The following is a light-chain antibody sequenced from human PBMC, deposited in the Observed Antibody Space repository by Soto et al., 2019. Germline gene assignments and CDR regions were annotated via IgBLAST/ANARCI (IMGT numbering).Light chain of an antibody. Sequence: EIVLTQSPGTLPLSPGERATLSCRASQSVSSNYLVWYQQKPGQAPRPLIYGASSRATGIPDRFSGSGSGTDVTLTISRLEPEDFAVYYCQQYANSPFTFGRGTKLEIK. CDR1: QSVSSNY. V-gene: IGKV3-20*01. J-gene: IGKJ2*01. CDR2: GAS. CDR3: QQYANSPFT.